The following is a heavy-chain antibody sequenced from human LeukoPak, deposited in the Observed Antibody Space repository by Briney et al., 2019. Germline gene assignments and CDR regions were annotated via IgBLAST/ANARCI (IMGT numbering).Heavy chain of an antibody. V-gene: IGHV1-18*01. CDR3: ARADADYCSSTSCPNRPYSNYA. Sequence: GTSVKVSCKASGYTFTNYGISWVRQAPGQGLEWMGWISAYNGNTNYAQKLQGRVTMTTDTSTSTAYMELRSLRSDDTAVYYCARADADYCSSTSCPNRPYSNYAWGQGTLVTVSS. J-gene: IGHJ5*02. CDR1: GYTFTNYG. CDR2: ISAYNGNT. D-gene: IGHD2-2*01.